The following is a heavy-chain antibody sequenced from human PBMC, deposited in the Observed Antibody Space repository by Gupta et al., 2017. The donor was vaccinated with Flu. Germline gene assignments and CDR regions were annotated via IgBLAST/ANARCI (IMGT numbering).Heavy chain of an antibody. CDR2: INNTGRT. Sequence: RRPPGKGLEYRWYINNTGRTSYTPSLKGRVTFAVDTSKNQFSLKLSSVTAADTAVYYCASLNDDTAMHILRDYWGQGTLVTVSS. V-gene: IGHV4-39*01. CDR3: ASLNDDTAMHILRDY. D-gene: IGHD3-9*01. J-gene: IGHJ4*02.